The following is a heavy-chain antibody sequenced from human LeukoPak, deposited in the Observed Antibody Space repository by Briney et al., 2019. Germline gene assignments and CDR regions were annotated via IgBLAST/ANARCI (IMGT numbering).Heavy chain of an antibody. CDR3: ASTVDYYGSGRLTTPNNWFDP. J-gene: IGHJ5*02. Sequence: WASVKVSCKASGGTFSSYTISWVRQAPGQGLEWMGRIIPILGIANYAQKFQGRVTITADKSTSTAYIELSSLRSEDTAVYYCASTVDYYGSGRLTTPNNWFDPWGQGTLVTVSS. CDR2: IIPILGIA. D-gene: IGHD3-10*01. V-gene: IGHV1-69*02. CDR1: GGTFSSYT.